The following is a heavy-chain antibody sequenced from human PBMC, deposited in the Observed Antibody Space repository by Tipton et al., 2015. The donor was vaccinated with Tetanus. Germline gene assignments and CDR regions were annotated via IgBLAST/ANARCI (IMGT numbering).Heavy chain of an antibody. CDR3: ARQPISSGYRLFDY. V-gene: IGHV4-39*01. J-gene: IGHJ4*02. CDR1: GGSVSSSTYY. CDR2: IFYSGST. Sequence: TLSLTCTVSGGSVSSSTYYWVWIRQPPGKGLEWIGTIFYSGSTYYSPSLKSRVTLSVDTSKNHFSLKLSSVTAADTTLYYCARQPISSGYRLFDYWGQGTLVTVSS. D-gene: IGHD5-12*01.